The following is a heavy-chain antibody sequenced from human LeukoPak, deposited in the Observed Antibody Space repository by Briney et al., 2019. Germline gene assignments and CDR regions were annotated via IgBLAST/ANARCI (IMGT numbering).Heavy chain of an antibody. V-gene: IGHV4-39*01. D-gene: IGHD3-22*01. CDR1: GGSISSSSYY. CDR3: ARQMQDYDSSGNNWFDP. J-gene: IGHJ5*02. Sequence: SETLSLTCTVSGGSISSSSYYWGWIRQPPGKGLEWIGRIYYSGSTYYNPSLKSRVTISVDTSKNQFSLKLSSVTAADTAVYYCARQMQDYDSSGNNWFDPWGQGTLVTVSS. CDR2: IYYSGST.